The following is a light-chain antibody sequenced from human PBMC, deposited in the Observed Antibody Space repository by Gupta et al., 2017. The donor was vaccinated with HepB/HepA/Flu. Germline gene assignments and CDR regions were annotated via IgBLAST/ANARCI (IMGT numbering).Light chain of an antibody. Sequence: DLVMTQTPLSSLVTLGQPASISCRSSQSLVHSTGNTFLTWLHQRPGQPPRLLIYRISNRFSGVPDRFSGSGAGTDFTLTISRVEAEDVGVYYCMQTTHFPQVTFGQGTRLEIK. J-gene: IGKJ5*01. CDR1: QSLVHSTGNTF. V-gene: IGKV2-24*01. CDR3: MQTTHFPQVT. CDR2: RIS.